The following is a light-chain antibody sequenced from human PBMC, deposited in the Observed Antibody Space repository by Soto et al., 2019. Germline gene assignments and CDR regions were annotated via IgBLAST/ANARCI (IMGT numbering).Light chain of an antibody. Sequence: QSLLTQPPSVSGAPGQMVIISCTGSSSNVGAGYDVHWYQQLPGTAPRLLIYDNNNRPSGVPARFSVSKSDTSASLAITGLQPEDEADYYCQSYDSSLSGSYVFGTGTKLTVL. CDR3: QSYDSSLSGSYV. V-gene: IGLV1-40*01. CDR2: DNN. J-gene: IGLJ1*01. CDR1: SSNVGAGYD.